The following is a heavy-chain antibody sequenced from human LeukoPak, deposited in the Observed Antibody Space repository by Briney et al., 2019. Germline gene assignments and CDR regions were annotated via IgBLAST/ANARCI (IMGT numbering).Heavy chain of an antibody. V-gene: IGHV3-30-3*01. CDR2: ISKDGSDK. Sequence: PGGSLRLSCAASGFTFSDYAMHWVRQAPGKGLEWVAVISKDGSDKYYPGSVRGRFTISRDNSKNTLYLQMNSLGAEDTAVYYCAKDSKFFNDYGDPYYFDYWGQGTLVTVSS. D-gene: IGHD4-17*01. J-gene: IGHJ4*02. CDR3: AKDSKFFNDYGDPYYFDY. CDR1: GFTFSDYA.